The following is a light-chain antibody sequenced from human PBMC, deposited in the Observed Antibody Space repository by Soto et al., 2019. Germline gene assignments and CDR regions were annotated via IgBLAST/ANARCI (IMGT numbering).Light chain of an antibody. CDR1: QSISSSY. J-gene: IGKJ3*01. Sequence: EIVLTQSPGTLSLSPGERATLSCRASQSISSSYLAWYQQRPGQAPRLLIFGASYRATGIQDRFSGSGSGTDFTLTISRLEPEYCAFYYCQQYRSSPPEFTFGPGTKVDSK. V-gene: IGKV3-20*01. CDR3: QQYRSSPPEFT. CDR2: GAS.